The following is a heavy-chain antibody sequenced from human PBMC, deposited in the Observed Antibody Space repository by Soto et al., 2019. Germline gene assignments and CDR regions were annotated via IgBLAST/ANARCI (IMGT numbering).Heavy chain of an antibody. CDR3: ARGIGGIAVAGPYFDY. J-gene: IGHJ4*02. D-gene: IGHD6-19*01. Sequence: GGSLRLSCAASGFTFSSYAMSWVRQAPGKGLEWVSAISGSGGSTYYADSVKGRFTISRDNSKNTLYLQMNSLGAEDTAVYYCARGIGGIAVAGPYFDYWGQGTLVTVSS. CDR2: ISGSGGST. CDR1: GFTFSSYA. V-gene: IGHV3-23*01.